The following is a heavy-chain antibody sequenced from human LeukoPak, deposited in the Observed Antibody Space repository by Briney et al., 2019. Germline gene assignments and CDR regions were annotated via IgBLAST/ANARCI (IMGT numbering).Heavy chain of an antibody. V-gene: IGHV1-2*06. J-gene: IGHJ4*02. CDR3: ARDRYYYGSGSYPY. D-gene: IGHD3-10*01. Sequence: ASVKVSCKASGYTFTGYYMHWVRQAPGQGLEWMGRINPNSGGTNYAQKFQGRVTMTRDTSISTAYMELSRLRSDDTAVYYCARDRYYYGSGSYPYGGQGTLVTVSS. CDR1: GYTFTGYY. CDR2: INPNSGGT.